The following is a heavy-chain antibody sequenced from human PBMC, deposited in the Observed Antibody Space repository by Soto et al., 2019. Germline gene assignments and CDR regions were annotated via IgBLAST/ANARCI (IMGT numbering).Heavy chain of an antibody. D-gene: IGHD5-18*01. CDR3: ARDPGFGFGYSYAFAMDV. CDR2: ISGYNGNT. Sequence: GASVKVSCKASGYTFSNYGISWLRQVPGQGLEWMGWISGYNGNTHYEEKVQDRIKMTTDTSTSTTYLELRSLRSDDTAVYFCARDPGFGFGYSYAFAMDVWGQGTTVTVSS. CDR1: GYTFSNYG. V-gene: IGHV1-18*01. J-gene: IGHJ6*02.